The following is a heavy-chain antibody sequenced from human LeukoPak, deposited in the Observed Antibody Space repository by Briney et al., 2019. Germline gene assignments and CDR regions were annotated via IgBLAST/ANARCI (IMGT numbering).Heavy chain of an antibody. CDR1: GFTFSSYW. Sequence: GGSLRLSCAASGFTFSSYWMSWVRQAPGKGLEWVANIKQDGSEKYYVDSMKGRFTISRDNAKNSLHLQMNSLRAEDTAVYYCARDPNYDILTGSDAFDIWGQGTMVTVSS. CDR2: IKQDGSEK. V-gene: IGHV3-7*01. J-gene: IGHJ3*02. D-gene: IGHD3-9*01. CDR3: ARDPNYDILTGSDAFDI.